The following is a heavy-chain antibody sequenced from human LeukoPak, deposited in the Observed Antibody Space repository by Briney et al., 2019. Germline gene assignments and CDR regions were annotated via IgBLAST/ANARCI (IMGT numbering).Heavy chain of an antibody. CDR2: IIPIFGTA. J-gene: IGHJ4*02. V-gene: IGHV1-69*13. D-gene: IGHD3-9*01. CDR3: ARAPIYYDILTGYYDGKTYFDY. Sequence: SVKVSCKASGGTFSSYAISWVRQAPGKGLEWMGGIIPIFGTANYAQKFQGRVTITADESTSTAYMELSSLRSEDTAVYYCARAPIYYDILTGYYDGKTYFDYWGQGTLVTVSS. CDR1: GGTFSSYA.